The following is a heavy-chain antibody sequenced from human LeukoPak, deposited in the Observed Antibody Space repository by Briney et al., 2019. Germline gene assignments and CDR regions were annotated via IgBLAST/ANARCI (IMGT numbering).Heavy chain of an antibody. Sequence: PSETLSLTCTVSGGSISSYYWSWIRQPPGKGLEWIGYIYYSGSTNYNPSLKSRVTISVDTSKNQFSLKLSSVTAADTAVYYCAIIYRREEYFQHWGQGTLVTVSS. D-gene: IGHD3-16*02. CDR3: AIIYRREEYFQH. CDR1: GGSISSYY. J-gene: IGHJ1*01. CDR2: IYYSGST. V-gene: IGHV4-59*01.